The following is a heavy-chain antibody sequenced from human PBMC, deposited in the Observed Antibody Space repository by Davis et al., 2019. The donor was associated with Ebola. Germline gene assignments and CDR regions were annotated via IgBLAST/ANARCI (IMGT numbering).Heavy chain of an antibody. J-gene: IGHJ6*02. CDR3: AREGIYRSGWYAYYYYGMDV. Sequence: PSETLSLTCAASGFTVSSNYMSWVRQAPGKGLEWVSSISSSSSYIYYADSVKGRFTISRDNAKNSLYLQMNSLRAEDTAVYYCAREGIYRSGWYAYYYYGMDVWGQGTTVTVSS. CDR2: ISSSSSYI. CDR1: GFTVSSNY. D-gene: IGHD6-19*01. V-gene: IGHV3-21*01.